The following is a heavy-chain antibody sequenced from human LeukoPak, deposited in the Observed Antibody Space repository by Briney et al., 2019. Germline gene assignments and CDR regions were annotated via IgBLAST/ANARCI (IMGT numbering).Heavy chain of an antibody. Sequence: ASVKVSCKASGGTFSSYAISWVRQAPGQGLEWMGRIIPIFGIANYAQKFQGRVTIIADKSTSTAYMELSSLRSEDTAVYYCARDGGIGGYSYGPRFYYGMDVWGQGTTVTVSS. D-gene: IGHD5-18*01. CDR1: GGTFSSYA. CDR3: ARDGGIGGYSYGPRFYYGMDV. J-gene: IGHJ6*02. CDR2: IIPIFGIA. V-gene: IGHV1-69*04.